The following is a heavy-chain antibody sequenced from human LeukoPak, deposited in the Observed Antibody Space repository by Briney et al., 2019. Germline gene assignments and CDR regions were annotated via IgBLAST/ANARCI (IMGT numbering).Heavy chain of an antibody. CDR2: IYYSGST. CDR1: GGSVSYGSYY. CDR3: ARAGEYCSSTSCYAVLGAFDI. V-gene: IGHV4-61*01. Sequence: SETLSLTCTVSGGSVSYGSYYWNWIRQPPEKGLEWIGYIYYSGSTNYNPSLKSRVTISVDTSKNQFSLKLSSVTAADTAVYYCARAGEYCSSTSCYAVLGAFDIWGQGTMVTVSS. J-gene: IGHJ3*02. D-gene: IGHD2-2*01.